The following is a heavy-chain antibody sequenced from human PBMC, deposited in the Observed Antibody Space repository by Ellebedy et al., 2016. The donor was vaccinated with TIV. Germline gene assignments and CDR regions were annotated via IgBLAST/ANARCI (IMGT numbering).Heavy chain of an antibody. Sequence: PGGSLRLSCAASGFTVSSSYMTWVRQAPGKGLEWVSVVYSGCNTYYADSVKGRFTISRDNSKNTLSLEMNSLRVDDTAVYFCARGPVRYTQKGGSLDYWGQGTLVTVSS. CDR3: ARGPVRYTQKGGSLDY. J-gene: IGHJ4*02. V-gene: IGHV3-53*01. CDR1: GFTVSSSY. CDR2: VYSGCNT. D-gene: IGHD3-16*01.